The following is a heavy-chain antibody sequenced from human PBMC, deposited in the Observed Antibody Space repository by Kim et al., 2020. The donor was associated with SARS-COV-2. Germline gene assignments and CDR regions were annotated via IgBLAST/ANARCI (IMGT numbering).Heavy chain of an antibody. D-gene: IGHD3-10*01. Sequence: GGSLRLSCAASGFTFSNAWMSWVRQAPGKGLEWVGRIKSKTDGGTTDYAAPVKGRFTISRDDSKNTLYLQMNSLKTEDTAVYYCATEGYYGSGSFYYWGQGTLVTVSS. CDR1: GFTFSNAW. CDR2: IKSKTDGGTT. J-gene: IGHJ4*02. V-gene: IGHV3-15*01. CDR3: ATEGYYGSGSFYY.